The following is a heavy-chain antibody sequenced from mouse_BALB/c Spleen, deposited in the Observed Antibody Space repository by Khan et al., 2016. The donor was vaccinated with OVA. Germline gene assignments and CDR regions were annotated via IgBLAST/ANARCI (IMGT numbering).Heavy chain of an antibody. CDR1: GYTFTTAG. D-gene: IGHD2-14*01. CDR2: INTHSGVP. Sequence: QIQLVQSGPELKKPGETVRISCKASGYTFTTAGIQWVQKMPGKGLKWIGWINTHSGVPKYAEDFKGRFAFSLEISVNTAYLQITNLKNEDTATYIGVRGGDAYYRNDGGAMEYWGQGTSVTISS. J-gene: IGHJ4*01. V-gene: IGHV9-4*02. CDR3: VRGGDAYYRNDGGAMEY.